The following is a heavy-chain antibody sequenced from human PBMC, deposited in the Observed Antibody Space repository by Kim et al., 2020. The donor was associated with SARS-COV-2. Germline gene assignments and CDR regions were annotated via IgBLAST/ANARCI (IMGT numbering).Heavy chain of an antibody. CDR1: GFAFSRFG. CDR2: IWYDGSNK. Sequence: GGSLRLSCAASGFAFSRFGMHWVRQAPGKGLEWVAVIWYDGSNKYYVDSVKGRFTISRDNSKNTLYLQMNSLRAEDTAVYHCARGETNDILIDWGQGTLVTVSS. J-gene: IGHJ4*02. CDR3: ARGETNDILID. D-gene: IGHD3-9*01. V-gene: IGHV3-33*01.